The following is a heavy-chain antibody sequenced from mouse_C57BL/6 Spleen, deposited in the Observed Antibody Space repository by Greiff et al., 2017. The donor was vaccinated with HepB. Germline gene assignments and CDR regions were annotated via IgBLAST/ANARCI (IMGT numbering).Heavy chain of an antibody. CDR3: ARKGDYYGDYYAMDY. V-gene: IGHV2-2*01. CDR1: GFSLTSYG. CDR2: IWSGGST. Sequence: VKLVESGPGLVQPSQSLSITCTVSGFSLTSYGVHWVRQSPGKGLEWLGVIWSGGSTDYNAAFISRLSISKDNSKSQVFFKMNSLQADDTAIYYCARKGDYYGDYYAMDYWGQGTSVTVSS. J-gene: IGHJ4*01. D-gene: IGHD1-1*01.